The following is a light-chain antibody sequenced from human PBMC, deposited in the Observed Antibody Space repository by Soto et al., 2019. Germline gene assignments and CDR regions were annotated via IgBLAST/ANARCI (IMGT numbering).Light chain of an antibody. J-gene: IGLJ1*01. CDR1: SSDVGGYNY. V-gene: IGLV2-14*01. Sequence: QSVLTQPASVSGSPGQSITISCTGTSSDVGGYNYVSWFQHHPGKASKLIIYEVSYRPSGVSNRFSGSKSGDTASLTISGLQAEDEADYYCSSFTNTITRYAFGTGTKVTVL. CDR3: SSFTNTITRYA. CDR2: EVS.